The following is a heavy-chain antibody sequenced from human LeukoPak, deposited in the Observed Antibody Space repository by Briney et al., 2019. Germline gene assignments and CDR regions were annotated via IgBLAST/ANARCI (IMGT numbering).Heavy chain of an antibody. D-gene: IGHD6-19*01. V-gene: IGHV3-30*18. CDR3: AKVRYSSGWPEFDY. CDR2: ISYDGGDK. Sequence: GSLRLSCVASGFTFSSYGMHWVRQAPGKGPEWVALISYDGGDKYYVDSVKGRFTISRDNSKNTLYLQMNSLRAEDTAVYYCAKVRYSSGWPEFDYWGQGTLVTVSS. CDR1: GFTFSSYG. J-gene: IGHJ4*02.